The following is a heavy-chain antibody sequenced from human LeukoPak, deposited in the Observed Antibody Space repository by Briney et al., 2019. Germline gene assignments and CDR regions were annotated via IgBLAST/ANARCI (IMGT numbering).Heavy chain of an antibody. CDR3: AKDLDTAMVTGPFDY. CDR1: GFTFSRYS. V-gene: IGHV3-23*01. CDR2: ISGSGGST. D-gene: IGHD5-18*01. J-gene: IGHJ4*02. Sequence: GGSLRLSCAASGFTFSRYSMNWVRQAPGKGLEWVSAISGSGGSTYYADSVKGRFTISRDNSKNTLYLQMNSLRAEDTAVYYCAKDLDTAMVTGPFDYWGQGTLVTVSS.